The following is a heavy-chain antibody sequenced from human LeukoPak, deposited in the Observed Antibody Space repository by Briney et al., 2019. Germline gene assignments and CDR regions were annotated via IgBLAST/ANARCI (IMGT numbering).Heavy chain of an antibody. CDR1: GGSISSYY. J-gene: IGHJ4*02. Sequence: SETLSLTCTVSGGSISSYYWSWIRQPAGKALEWIGRIYASGSTNYNPSLKSRVTMSVDTSKNQFSLKLSSVTAADTAVYSCARSQDYNTAMVTYFDYWGQGTLVTVSS. CDR2: IYASGST. CDR3: ARSQDYNTAMVTYFDY. V-gene: IGHV4-4*07. D-gene: IGHD5-18*01.